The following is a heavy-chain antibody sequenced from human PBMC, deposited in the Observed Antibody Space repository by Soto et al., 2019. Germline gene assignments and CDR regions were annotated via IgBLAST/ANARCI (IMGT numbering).Heavy chain of an antibody. Sequence: ASVKVSCKASGYTFSNYGVNWVRQAPGQGLEWLGYIMAYNNNPHYAQKFVGRVTMTADTSTSTAFLELRSLTSDDTAVYYCASGGMGKSYWTLDSWGQGTQVTVSS. CDR3: ASGGMGKSYWTLDS. J-gene: IGHJ4*02. V-gene: IGHV1-18*01. D-gene: IGHD1-26*01. CDR1: GYTFSNYG. CDR2: IMAYNNNP.